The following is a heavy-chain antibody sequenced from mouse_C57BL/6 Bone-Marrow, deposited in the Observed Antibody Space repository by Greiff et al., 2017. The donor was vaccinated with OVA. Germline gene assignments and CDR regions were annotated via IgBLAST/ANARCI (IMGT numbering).Heavy chain of an antibody. V-gene: IGHV1-26*01. J-gene: IGHJ2*01. CDR3: ARNGGSYYFDY. Sequence: EVQLQQSGPELVKPGASVKISCKASGYTFTDYYMNWVKQSHGKSLEWIGDINPNNGGTSYNQKFKGKATLTVDKSSSTAYMELRSLTSEDSAVYYCARNGGSYYFDYWGQGTTLTVSS. CDR2: INPNNGGT. CDR1: GYTFTDYY.